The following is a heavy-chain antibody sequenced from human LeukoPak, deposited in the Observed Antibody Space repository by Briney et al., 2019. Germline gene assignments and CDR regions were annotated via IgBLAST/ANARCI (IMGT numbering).Heavy chain of an antibody. Sequence: KTSETLSLTCAVYGGSFSGYYWSWIRQPPGKGLEWIGEINHSGSTNYNPSLKSRVTISVDTSKNQFSLKLSSVTAADTAVYYCARRGSGSYDFDYWGQGTLVTVSS. CDR3: ARRGSGSYDFDY. CDR1: GGSFSGYY. CDR2: INHSGST. V-gene: IGHV4-34*01. D-gene: IGHD3-10*01. J-gene: IGHJ4*02.